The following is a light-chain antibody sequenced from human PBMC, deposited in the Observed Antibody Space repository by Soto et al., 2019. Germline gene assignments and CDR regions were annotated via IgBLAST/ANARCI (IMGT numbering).Light chain of an antibody. CDR2: AAS. CDR1: QSIGSA. CDR3: EQYRTWPPLT. Sequence: EIVMTQSPATLSVSPGETATLSCRASQSIGSALAWYQHRPGQAPRLLIVAASICDTGVPGRFSGGGSGTDFSLTISSLQSEDFAVFYCEQYRTWPPLTCGGGTTVEIK. J-gene: IGKJ4*01. V-gene: IGKV3-15*01.